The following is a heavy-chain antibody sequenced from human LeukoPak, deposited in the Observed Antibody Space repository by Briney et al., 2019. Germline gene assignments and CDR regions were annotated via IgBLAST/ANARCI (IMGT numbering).Heavy chain of an antibody. D-gene: IGHD5-12*01. CDR3: AKARPSGYDNY. V-gene: IGHV3-7*03. J-gene: IGHJ4*02. CDR2: IRPDGSEK. CDR1: GFTFSSNW. Sequence: GGSLRLSCAASGFTFSSNWLSWIRQAPGKGLEWVASIRPDGSEKYYVDSVKGRFTISRDNAENSLYLQMNSLRAEDTAVYYCAKARPSGYDNYWGQGTLVTVSS.